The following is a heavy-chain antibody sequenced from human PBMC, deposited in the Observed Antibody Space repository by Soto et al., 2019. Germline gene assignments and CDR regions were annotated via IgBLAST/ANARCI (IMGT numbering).Heavy chain of an antibody. D-gene: IGHD3-10*01. J-gene: IGHJ4*02. Sequence: QVQVVESGGGVVQPGRSLRLSCAASGFAFSSYAMHWVRQAPGKGLEWVAVISYDGSNKYYADSVKGRFTISRDNSKKTLYLQMNSLRAEDTAVYYCARDLSGSGDWGQGTLVTVSS. V-gene: IGHV3-30-3*01. CDR1: GFAFSSYA. CDR3: ARDLSGSGD. CDR2: ISYDGSNK.